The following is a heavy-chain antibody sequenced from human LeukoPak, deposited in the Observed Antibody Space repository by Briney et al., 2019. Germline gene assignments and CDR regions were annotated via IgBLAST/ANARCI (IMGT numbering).Heavy chain of an antibody. V-gene: IGHV4-59*08. CDR1: GGSLSSYY. D-gene: IGHD3-10*01. CDR3: ARHGYSYGSGSS. J-gene: IGHJ4*02. Sequence: SETLSLTCTVSGGSLSSYYWSWIRQPPGKGLEWIGYIYYSGSTNYNPSLKSRVTISVDTSKNQFSLKLSSVTAADTAVYYCARHGYSYGSGSSWGQGTLVTVSS. CDR2: IYYSGST.